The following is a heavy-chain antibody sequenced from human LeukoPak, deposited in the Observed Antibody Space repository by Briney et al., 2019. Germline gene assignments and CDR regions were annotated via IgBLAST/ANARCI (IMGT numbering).Heavy chain of an antibody. J-gene: IGHJ4*02. D-gene: IGHD3-10*01. CDR1: GFTFSSQW. V-gene: IGHV3-74*01. Sequence: GGSLRLSCAASGFTFSSQWMHWVRQAPGKGLVWVSRLNSDGSSTNYADSVKGRFTNSRDNAKNTLYLQMNNLRVEDTAVYYCARDPRNYGSGSYSDYWGQGTLVTASS. CDR3: ARDPRNYGSGSYSDY. CDR2: LNSDGSST.